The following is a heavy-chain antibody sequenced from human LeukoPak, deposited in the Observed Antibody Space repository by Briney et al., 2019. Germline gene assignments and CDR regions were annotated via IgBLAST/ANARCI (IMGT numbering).Heavy chain of an antibody. CDR3: ARGLIGSYAGFDP. D-gene: IGHD1-26*01. CDR2: IYYSGST. Sequence: SETLSLTCTVSSGSISSYYWSWIRQPPGKGLEWIGYIYYSGSTNYNPSLKSRVTISVDTSKNQFSLKLSSVTAADTAVYYCARGLIGSYAGFDPWGQGTLVTVSS. V-gene: IGHV4-59*01. CDR1: SGSISSYY. J-gene: IGHJ5*02.